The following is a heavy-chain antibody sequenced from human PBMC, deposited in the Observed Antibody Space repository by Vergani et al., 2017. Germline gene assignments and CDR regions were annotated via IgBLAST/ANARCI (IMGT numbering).Heavy chain of an antibody. CDR3: AKDATYLDIVVVPAAMGY. J-gene: IGHJ4*02. D-gene: IGHD2-2*01. CDR2: ISYDGSNK. Sequence: VQLLESGGGLVQPGGSLRLSCAASGFTFSSYGMHWVRQAPGKGLEWVAVISYDGSNKYYADSVKGRFTISRDNSKNTLYLQMNSLRAEDTAVYYCAKDATYLDIVVVPAAMGYWGQGTLVTVSS. V-gene: IGHV3-30*18. CDR1: GFTFSSYG.